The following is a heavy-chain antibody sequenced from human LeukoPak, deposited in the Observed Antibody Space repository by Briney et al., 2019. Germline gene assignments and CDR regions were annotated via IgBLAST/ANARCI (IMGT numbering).Heavy chain of an antibody. D-gene: IGHD1-26*01. V-gene: IGHV3-21*01. CDR3: ARFPEWELLGSPPP. J-gene: IGHJ3*01. Sequence: GGSLRLSCAASGFTFGSYSMNWVRQAPGKGLEWVSSISSSSSYIYYADSVKGRFTISRDNAKNSLYLQMNSLRAEDTAVYYCARFPEWELLGSPPPWGQGTMVTVSS. CDR1: GFTFGSYS. CDR2: ISSSSSYI.